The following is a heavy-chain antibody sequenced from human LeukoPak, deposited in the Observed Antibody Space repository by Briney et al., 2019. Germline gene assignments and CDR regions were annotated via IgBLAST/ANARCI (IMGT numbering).Heavy chain of an antibody. D-gene: IGHD5-12*01. Sequence: GGSLRLSCAASGFNFANHAMSWVRQTPGKGLEWVSAISGGGDITYYADSVTGRFTISRDNSKDTLYLQMNSLRAEDTAVYYCARNENSGWGYFDYWGQGTLVTVSS. CDR2: ISGGGDIT. J-gene: IGHJ4*02. V-gene: IGHV3-23*01. CDR3: ARNENSGWGYFDY. CDR1: GFNFANHA.